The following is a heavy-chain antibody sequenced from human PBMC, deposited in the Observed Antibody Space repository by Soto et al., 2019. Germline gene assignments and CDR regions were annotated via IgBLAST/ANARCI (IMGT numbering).Heavy chain of an antibody. Sequence: QVQLVESGGGVVQPGRSLSLSCAASGFTFSSYGMHWVRQAPGKGLEWVAVISYDGSNKYYADSVKGRFTISRDNSKNTLYMQMNSLRAEDTAVYYCAKENYYDSSGYYLDYWGQGPLVTVSS. D-gene: IGHD3-22*01. CDR1: GFTFSSYG. CDR2: ISYDGSNK. V-gene: IGHV3-30*18. CDR3: AKENYYDSSGYYLDY. J-gene: IGHJ4*02.